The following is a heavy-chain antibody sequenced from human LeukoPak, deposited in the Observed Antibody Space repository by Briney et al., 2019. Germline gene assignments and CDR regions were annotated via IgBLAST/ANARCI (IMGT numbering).Heavy chain of an antibody. CDR2: IKLDGSEK. V-gene: IGHV3-7*03. Sequence: GGSLRLSCVASGFTFGKYWMSWVRQAPGKGLEWVANIKLDGSEKNYVDSVKGRFTISRDNTKNSLYLQMNSLTVEDTAVFYCARDQYDTWSRRENFDSWGQGTLVFVSS. D-gene: IGHD3-3*01. J-gene: IGHJ4*02. CDR3: ARDQYDTWSRRENFDS. CDR1: GFTFGKYW.